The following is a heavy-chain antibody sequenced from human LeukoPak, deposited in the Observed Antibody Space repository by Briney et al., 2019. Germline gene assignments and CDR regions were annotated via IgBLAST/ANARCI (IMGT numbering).Heavy chain of an antibody. J-gene: IGHJ4*02. V-gene: IGHV4-59*01. Sequence: PSETLSLTCTVSGGSISSYYWSWIRQPPGKGLEWIGYIYYSGSTNYNLSLKSRVTISVDTSKNQFSLKLSSVTAADTAVYYCARGVVPAAIVLDYWGQGTLVTVSS. CDR3: ARGVVPAAIVLDY. CDR1: GGSISSYY. D-gene: IGHD2-2*02. CDR2: IYYSGST.